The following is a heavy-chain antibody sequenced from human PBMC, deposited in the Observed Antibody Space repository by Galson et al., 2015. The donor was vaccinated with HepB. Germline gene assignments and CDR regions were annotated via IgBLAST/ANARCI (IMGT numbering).Heavy chain of an antibody. Sequence: SLRLSCAASGFTFSSYSMNWVRQAPGKGLEWVSSISSSSSYVYYADSVKGRFTISRDNAKNSLYLQMNSLRAEDTAVYYCASAGSYWYFDLWGRGTLVTVSS. D-gene: IGHD2-15*01. CDR3: ASAGSYWYFDL. CDR1: GFTFSSYS. CDR2: ISSSSSYV. V-gene: IGHV3-21*01. J-gene: IGHJ2*01.